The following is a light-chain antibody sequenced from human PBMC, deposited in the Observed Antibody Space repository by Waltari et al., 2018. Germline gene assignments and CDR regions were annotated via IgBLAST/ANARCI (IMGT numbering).Light chain of an antibody. CDR3: QQRHIWIT. Sequence: EIVLTQSPATLSLSPGERATLSCRASQSVSVHLEWYQQRPGQAPRLLIFDASKRATGIPERFSGSGSGTDFTLAISSLEPEDFAVYYCQQRHIWITFGQGTRLEIK. CDR2: DAS. J-gene: IGKJ5*01. CDR1: QSVSVH. V-gene: IGKV3-11*01.